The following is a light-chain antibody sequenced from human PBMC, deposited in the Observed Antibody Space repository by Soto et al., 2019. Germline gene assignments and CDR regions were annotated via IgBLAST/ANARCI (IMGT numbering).Light chain of an antibody. V-gene: IGLV1-51*01. Sequence: QSVLTQPPSVSAAPGQKVTISCSGSSANIGSNYVSWYQHLPGTAPKLVIYDSDRRPSEIPERFSGSKSGTSATLDITGLQTGDEADYYCGAWDGSLSVVLFGGGTKVAVL. CDR3: GAWDGSLSVVL. J-gene: IGLJ2*01. CDR1: SANIGSNY. CDR2: DSD.